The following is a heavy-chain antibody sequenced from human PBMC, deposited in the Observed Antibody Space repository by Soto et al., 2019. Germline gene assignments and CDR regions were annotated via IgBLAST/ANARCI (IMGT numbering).Heavy chain of an antibody. V-gene: IGHV4-39*01. CDR3: ARPGAAAGGYYMDV. Sequence: SETLSLTCTVSGGSIISSSYYWGWIRQPPGKGLEWIGSIYYSGSTYYNPSLKSRVTISVDTSKNQFSLKLCSVTAADTAVYYCARPGAAAGGYYMDVWGKGTTVTVSS. D-gene: IGHD6-13*01. J-gene: IGHJ6*03. CDR2: IYYSGST. CDR1: GGSIISSSYY.